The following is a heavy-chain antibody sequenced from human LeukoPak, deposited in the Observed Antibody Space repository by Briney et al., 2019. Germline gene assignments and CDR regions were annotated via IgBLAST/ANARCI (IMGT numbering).Heavy chain of an antibody. Sequence: GGSLRLSCAASGFTFSSYSMNWVRQAPGKGLKWVSSISSSSSYIYYADSVKGRFTISRDNAKNSLYLQMNSLRAEDTAVYYCARTSVYYDFWSGYNYNLDYWGQGTLVTVSS. V-gene: IGHV3-21*01. CDR1: GFTFSSYS. J-gene: IGHJ4*02. CDR2: ISSSSSYI. CDR3: ARTSVYYDFWSGYNYNLDY. D-gene: IGHD3-3*01.